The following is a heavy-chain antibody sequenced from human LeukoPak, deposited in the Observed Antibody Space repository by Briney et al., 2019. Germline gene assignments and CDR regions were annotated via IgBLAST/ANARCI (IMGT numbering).Heavy chain of an antibody. J-gene: IGHJ4*02. CDR2: ISSSSNYI. Sequence: PGGSLRLSCAASGFTFSHYSMNWVRQAPGNGLEWGSSISSSSNYIYYADSVKGRFSISRDNAKNSVYLQMNSLRAEDTAVYYCARVRARYGVVVAATSDYWGQGTLVTVSS. D-gene: IGHD2-15*01. CDR1: GFTFSHYS. V-gene: IGHV3-21*01. CDR3: ARVRARYGVVVAATSDY.